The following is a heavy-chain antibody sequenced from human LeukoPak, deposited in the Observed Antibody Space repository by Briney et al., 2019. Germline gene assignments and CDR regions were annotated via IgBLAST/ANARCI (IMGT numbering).Heavy chain of an antibody. D-gene: IGHD6-19*01. Sequence: SETLSLTCTVSGGSISSSSYYWGWIRQPPGKGLEWIGSIYYSGSTYYNPSLKSRVTISVDTSKNQFSLKLSSVTAADTVVYYCARHDGSGWYYFDYWGQGTLVTVSS. J-gene: IGHJ4*02. CDR1: GGSISSSSYY. CDR3: ARHDGSGWYYFDY. V-gene: IGHV4-39*01. CDR2: IYYSGST.